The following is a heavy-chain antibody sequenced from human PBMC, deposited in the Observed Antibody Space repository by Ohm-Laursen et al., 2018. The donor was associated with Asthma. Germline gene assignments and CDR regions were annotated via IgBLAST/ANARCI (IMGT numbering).Heavy chain of an antibody. D-gene: IGHD1-1*01. CDR2: ISYSGTP. CDR3: LRSRTRGAFDY. J-gene: IGHJ4*02. V-gene: IGHV4-39*01. CDR1: GDPISDTYT. Sequence: GTLSLTCPVSGDPISDTYTWGWVRQPPGKGLEYIGTISYSGTPYDNPSLRSRVTISVDTSKNQFSLKVSSVTAADTAVYYCLRSRTRGAFDYWGQERLVTVSS.